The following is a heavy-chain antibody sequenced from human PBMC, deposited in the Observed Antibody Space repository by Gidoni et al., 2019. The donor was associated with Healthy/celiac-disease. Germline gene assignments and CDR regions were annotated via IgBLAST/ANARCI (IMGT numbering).Heavy chain of an antibody. D-gene: IGHD2-15*01. CDR2: ISSSSSTI. J-gene: IGHJ5*02. Sequence: EVQLVESGGGLVQPGGSLRLSCAASGFTFSSYSMNWVRQAPGKGLEWVSYISSSSSTIYYADSVKGRFTISRDNAKNSLYLQMNSLRDEDTAVYYCATLDIVVVVAATPSWFDPWGQGTLVTVSS. CDR3: ATLDIVVVVAATPSWFDP. CDR1: GFTFSSYS. V-gene: IGHV3-48*02.